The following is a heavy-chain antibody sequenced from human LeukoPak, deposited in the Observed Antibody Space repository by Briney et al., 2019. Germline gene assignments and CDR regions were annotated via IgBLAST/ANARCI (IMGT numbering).Heavy chain of an antibody. V-gene: IGHV3-23*01. CDR1: GFIFSSYP. J-gene: IGHJ4*02. CDR3: ANQRGGF. Sequence: GGSLRLSCAASGFIFSSYPMSWVRQAPGKGLEWVSAISGTAENTYYADSVKGRFSISRDNSRNTVHLQMNCLRPEDTAVYYCANQRGGFWGQGTLVTVSS. D-gene: IGHD3-10*01. CDR2: ISGTAENT.